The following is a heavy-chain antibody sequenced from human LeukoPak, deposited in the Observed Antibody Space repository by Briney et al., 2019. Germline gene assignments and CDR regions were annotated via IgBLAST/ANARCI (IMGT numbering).Heavy chain of an antibody. D-gene: IGHD3-22*01. CDR2: MNPNSGNT. Sequence: ASVKVSCKASGYTFTSCDINWVRQATGQGLEWMGWMNPNSGNTGYAQKFQGRVTMTRNTSISTAYMELGSLRSEDTAVYYCAREYYYDSSGSDAFDIWGQGTMVTVSS. J-gene: IGHJ3*02. CDR3: AREYYYDSSGSDAFDI. CDR1: GYTFTSCD. V-gene: IGHV1-8*01.